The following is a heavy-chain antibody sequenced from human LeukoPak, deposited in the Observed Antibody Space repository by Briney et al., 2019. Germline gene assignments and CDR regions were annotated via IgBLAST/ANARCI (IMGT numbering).Heavy chain of an antibody. D-gene: IGHD6-19*01. J-gene: IGHJ4*02. CDR2: IYPGDSDT. CDR1: GYTFTNYW. CDR3: ARPYSSGWVDY. Sequence: GESLKISCKASGYTFTNYWIGWVRQMPGKGLEWMGIIYPGDSDTRYSPSLQGQVTISADKSISTAYLQWSSLKASDTAMYYCARPYSSGWVDYWGQGTLVTVSS. V-gene: IGHV5-51*01.